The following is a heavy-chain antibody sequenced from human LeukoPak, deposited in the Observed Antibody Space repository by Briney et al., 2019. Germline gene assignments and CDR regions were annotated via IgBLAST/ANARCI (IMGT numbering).Heavy chain of an antibody. J-gene: IGHJ4*02. D-gene: IGHD2-2*01. Sequence: SETLSLTCTVSGGSISSGDYYWSWIRQPPGKGLEWIGYIYYSGSTYYNPSLKSRVTISVDTSKNQFSLKLSSVTDADTAVYYCARGGGVVVPAALSYYFDYWGQGTLVTVSS. V-gene: IGHV4-30-4*08. CDR3: ARGGGVVVPAALSYYFDY. CDR2: IYYSGST. CDR1: GGSISSGDYY.